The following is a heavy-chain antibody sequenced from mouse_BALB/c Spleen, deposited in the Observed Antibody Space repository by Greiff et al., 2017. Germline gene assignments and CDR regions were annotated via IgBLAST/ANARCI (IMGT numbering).Heavy chain of an antibody. V-gene: IGHV2-9*02. Sequence: VHLVESGPGLVAPSQSLSITCTVSGFSLTSYGVHWVRQPPGKGLEWLGVIWAGGSTNYNSALMSRLSISKDNSKSQVFLKMNSLQTDDTAMYYCARDRRYRSTDAMDYWGQGTSVTVSS. CDR1: GFSLTSYG. J-gene: IGHJ4*01. D-gene: IGHD2-14*01. CDR2: IWAGGST. CDR3: ARDRRYRSTDAMDY.